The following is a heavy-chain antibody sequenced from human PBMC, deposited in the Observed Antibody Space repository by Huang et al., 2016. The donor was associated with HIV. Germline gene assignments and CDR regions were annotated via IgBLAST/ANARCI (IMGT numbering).Heavy chain of an antibody. CDR2: IYYRGST. CDR3: ARLPGSITMIRGVITDPY. CDR1: GGSIRSDNYY. J-gene: IGHJ4*02. Sequence: QLQLQESGPGLVKPSETLSLTCTVSGGSIRSDNYYWGWFRQPPGKGLEWSGSIYYRGSTDYNPSLKRRVTITVDTSKNHFSLRMRSVTAADTAVYYCARLPGSITMIRGVITDPYWGQGTLVTVSS. V-gene: IGHV4-39*02. D-gene: IGHD3-10*01.